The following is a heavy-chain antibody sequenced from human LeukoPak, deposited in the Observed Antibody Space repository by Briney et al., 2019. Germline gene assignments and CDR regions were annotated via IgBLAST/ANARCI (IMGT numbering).Heavy chain of an antibody. CDR2: INTNTGNP. CDR1: GYTFTSYA. CDR3: ARSSRTHGAFDI. D-gene: IGHD2-2*01. V-gene: IGHV7-4-1*02. Sequence: GGSLRLSCAASGYTFTSYAMNWVRQAPGQGLEWMGWINTNTGNPTYAQGFTGRFVFSLDTSVSRAYLQISSLKAEDTAVYYCARSSRTHGAFDIWGQGTMVTVSS. J-gene: IGHJ3*02.